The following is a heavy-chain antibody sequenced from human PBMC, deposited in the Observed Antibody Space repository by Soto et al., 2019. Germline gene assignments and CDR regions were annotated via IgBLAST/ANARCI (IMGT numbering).Heavy chain of an antibody. J-gene: IGHJ4*02. D-gene: IGHD6-19*01. V-gene: IGHV3-30-3*01. Sequence: QVQLVESGGGVVQPGRSLRLSCAASGFTFSTYAMHWVRQAPGKGLEWVAVISYDGSNKYYADSVKGRFTISRDNSKNTRYLQMNSLRAEDTAVYYCARDKSPYSSGWHNRHFDYWGQGNLVTVFS. CDR1: GFTFSTYA. CDR2: ISYDGSNK. CDR3: ARDKSPYSSGWHNRHFDY.